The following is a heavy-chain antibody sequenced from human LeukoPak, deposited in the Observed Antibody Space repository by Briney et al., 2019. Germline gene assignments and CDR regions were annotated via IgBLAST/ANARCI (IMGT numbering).Heavy chain of an antibody. CDR2: ISGSGGST. D-gene: IGHD7-27*01. J-gene: IGHJ2*01. CDR1: GFTFSSYA. CDR3: AKLGLGTRRLWYFDL. Sequence: GGSLRLSCAASGFTFSSYAMSWVRQAPGKGLEWVSAISGSGGSTYFADSVKGRFTISRDNSKNTLYLQMNSLRAADTAVYYCAKLGLGTRRLWYFDLWGRGTLVTVSS. V-gene: IGHV3-23*01.